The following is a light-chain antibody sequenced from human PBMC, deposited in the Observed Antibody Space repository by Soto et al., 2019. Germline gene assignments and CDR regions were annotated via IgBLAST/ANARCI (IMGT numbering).Light chain of an antibody. CDR1: QSISTW. CDR3: QQYSSFSPRGT. V-gene: IGKV1-5*02. CDR2: DAS. J-gene: IGKJ1*01. Sequence: DIQMTQSPSTLSASVGDRVTIFCRASQSISTWLAWYQQKPGKAPKSLIYDASNLESGVPSRFSGSGSGTEFTLTISSLQPDDFATYYCQQYSSFSPRGTFGQGTKVEVK.